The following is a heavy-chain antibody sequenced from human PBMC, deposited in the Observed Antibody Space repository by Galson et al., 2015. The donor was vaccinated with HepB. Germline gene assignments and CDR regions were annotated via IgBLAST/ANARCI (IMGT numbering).Heavy chain of an antibody. V-gene: IGHV4-30-4*01. D-gene: IGHD2-2*01. CDR1: GGSISSGDYY. J-gene: IGHJ4*02. CDR3: ARDGRGSSTSY. Sequence: QVQLQESGPGLVKPSQTLSLTCTVSGGSISSGDYYWSWIRQPPGKGLEWIGYISYSGSTYYNPSLKRRATISVDTSNNQFSLKLSSVTAADTAVYYCARDGRGSSTSYWGQGTLVTVSS. CDR2: ISYSGST.